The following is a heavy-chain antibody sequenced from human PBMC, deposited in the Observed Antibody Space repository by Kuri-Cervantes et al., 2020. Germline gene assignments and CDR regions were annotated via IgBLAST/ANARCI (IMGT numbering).Heavy chain of an antibody. CDR1: GGSISSYY. Sequence: SETLSLTCTVSGGSISSYYWSWIRQPPGKGLEWIGSIYHSGSTYYNPSLKSRITISVDTSKNQFSLKLSSVTAADTAVYYCARGGARAACSSTSCYAPYWYFDLWGRGTLVTVSS. D-gene: IGHD2-2*01. V-gene: IGHV4-59*05. CDR2: IYHSGST. J-gene: IGHJ2*01. CDR3: ARGGARAACSSTSCYAPYWYFDL.